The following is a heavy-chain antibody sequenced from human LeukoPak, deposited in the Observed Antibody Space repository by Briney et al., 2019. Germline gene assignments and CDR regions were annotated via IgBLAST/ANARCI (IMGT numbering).Heavy chain of an antibody. V-gene: IGHV3-23*01. D-gene: IGHD1-26*01. Sequence: GGSLRLSCAASGFTFSSYAMSWVRQAPGKGLEWVSAISGSGGSTYYADSVKGRFTISRDNSKNTLYLQMNSLRTEDTAVYYCVSGSVNWAPEYWGQGTLVAVSS. CDR3: VSGSVNWAPEY. J-gene: IGHJ4*02. CDR2: ISGSGGST. CDR1: GFTFSSYA.